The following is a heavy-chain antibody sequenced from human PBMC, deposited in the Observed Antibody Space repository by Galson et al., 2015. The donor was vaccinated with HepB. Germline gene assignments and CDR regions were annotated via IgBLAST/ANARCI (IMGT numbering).Heavy chain of an antibody. V-gene: IGHV3-23*01. CDR2: ITGGGDRT. CDR1: GFTFNSYT. D-gene: IGHD4-11*01. J-gene: IGHJ1*01. Sequence: SLRLSCAASGFTFNSYTMRWVRQAPGKGLEWVSGITGGGDRTDYADSVRGRFTISRDNSKNTLYLQMNSLRVEDTALYYCARGYSAIKNQNFFSGGQDTLLPVS. CDR3: ARGYSAIKNQNFFS.